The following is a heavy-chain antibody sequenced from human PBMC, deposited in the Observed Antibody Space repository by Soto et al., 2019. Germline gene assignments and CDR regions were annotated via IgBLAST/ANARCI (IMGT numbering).Heavy chain of an antibody. V-gene: IGHV3-30*18. CDR2: ISYDGSNK. J-gene: IGHJ5*02. CDR3: AKDQTGTNILGWFDP. D-gene: IGHD1-7*01. Sequence: GGSLRLSCAASGFTFSSYGMHWVRQAPGKGLEWVAVISYDGSNKYYADSVKGRFTISRDNSKNTLYLQMNSLRAEDTAVYYCAKDQTGTNILGWFDPWGQGTLVTVSS. CDR1: GFTFSSYG.